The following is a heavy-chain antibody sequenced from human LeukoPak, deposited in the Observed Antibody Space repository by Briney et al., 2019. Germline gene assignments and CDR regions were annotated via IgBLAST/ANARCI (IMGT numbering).Heavy chain of an antibody. CDR1: GGSISSGDYY. D-gene: IGHD1-26*01. CDR3: ARNSGSLPYSYYYYLDV. J-gene: IGHJ6*03. V-gene: IGHV4-30-4*08. CDR2: IYYSGST. Sequence: SQTLSLTCTVCGGSISSGDYYWGWIRQPRGRGREWIVYIYYSGSTYYNPSLKSRVTISVDTSKNHFSLKLSSVTAADTAVYYCARNSGSLPYSYYYYLDVWGKGTTVTVSS.